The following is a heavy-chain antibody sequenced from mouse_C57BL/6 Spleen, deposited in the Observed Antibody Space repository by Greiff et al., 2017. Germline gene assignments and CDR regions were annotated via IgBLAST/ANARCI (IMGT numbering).Heavy chain of an antibody. J-gene: IGHJ3*01. CDR3: ASRTGTGFAY. Sequence: VQLQQSGPVLVKPGASVKMSCKASGYTFTDYYMNWVKQSHGKSLEWIGVINPYNGGTSYNQKFKGKATLTVDKSSSTSYMELNSLTSEDSAVYYCASRTGTGFAYWGQGTLVTVAA. D-gene: IGHD4-1*01. V-gene: IGHV1-19*01. CDR2: INPYNGGT. CDR1: GYTFTDYY.